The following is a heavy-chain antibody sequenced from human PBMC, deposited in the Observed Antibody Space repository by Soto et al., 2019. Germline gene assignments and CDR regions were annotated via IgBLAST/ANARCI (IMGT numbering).Heavy chain of an antibody. Sequence: GESLKISCKGSGYSFSTYWIGWVRQTAGKGLEWMGIMYPDDSDTRYSPSFQGRVTISADKFISTAYLQWSSLEASDTAIYYCARRRIAAGGTYYYYGMDVWGQGTKVTVSS. D-gene: IGHD6-13*01. CDR3: ARRRIAAGGTYYYYGMDV. CDR2: MYPDDSDT. V-gene: IGHV5-51*01. CDR1: GYSFSTYW. J-gene: IGHJ6*02.